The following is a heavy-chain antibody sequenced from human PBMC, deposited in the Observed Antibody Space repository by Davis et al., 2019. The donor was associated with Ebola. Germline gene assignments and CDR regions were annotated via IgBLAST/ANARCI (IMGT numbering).Heavy chain of an antibody. D-gene: IGHD5-18*01. J-gene: IGHJ4*02. Sequence: MPSETLSLTCIVSSGSISPSYWNWIRQPPGKGLEWIGSIYYSGSTNYNPSLKSRVTISVDTSKNQFSLKLSSVTAADTAVYYCARGGYSYGFDYWGQGTLVTVSS. CDR3: ARGGYSYGFDY. V-gene: IGHV4-59*12. CDR2: IYYSGST. CDR1: SGSISPSY.